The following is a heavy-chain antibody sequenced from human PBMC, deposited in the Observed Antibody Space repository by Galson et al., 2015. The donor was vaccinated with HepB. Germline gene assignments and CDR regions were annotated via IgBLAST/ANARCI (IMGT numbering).Heavy chain of an antibody. CDR1: GFAFSSNV. J-gene: IGHJ5*01. CDR3: AKGNGWHQIDS. Sequence: SLRLSCATAGFAFSSNVMSWVRQAPGKGLEWVSAISANGENAYYADSVKGRFTMSRDNSKNTLYLQMNSLRAEDTALYHCAKGNGWHQIDSWGQGTLVTVSS. D-gene: IGHD2-15*01. V-gene: IGHV3-23*01. CDR2: ISANGENA.